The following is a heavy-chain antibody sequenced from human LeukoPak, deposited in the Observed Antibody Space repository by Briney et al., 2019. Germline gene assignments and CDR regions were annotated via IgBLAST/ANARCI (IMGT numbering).Heavy chain of an antibody. CDR2: IYYSGST. D-gene: IGHD2-15*01. CDR3: ARGYCSGGSCYSGGHWFDH. Sequence: SETLSLTCTVSGGSISSSSYYWGWIRQPPGKGLELIGSIYYSGSTYYNPSLKSRVTISVDTSKNQFSLKLSSVTAADTAVYYCARGYCSGGSCYSGGHWFDHWGQGTLVTVSS. CDR1: GGSISSSSYY. J-gene: IGHJ5*02. V-gene: IGHV4-39*01.